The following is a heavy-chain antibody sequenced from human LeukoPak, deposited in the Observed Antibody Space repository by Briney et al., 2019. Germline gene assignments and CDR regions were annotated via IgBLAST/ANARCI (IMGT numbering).Heavy chain of an antibody. Sequence: SETLSFTCTVSGDSIRSGSYYWSWIRQPAGKGLEWIGRIYTNGDTKYNPSLKSRVTISVNTSQNQFSLKLSSATAADTAVYYCASRHSKQQPYYYYMDIWGKGTTVTVSS. CDR3: ASRHSKQQPYYYYMDI. CDR1: GDSIRSGSYY. V-gene: IGHV4-61*02. D-gene: IGHD6-13*01. CDR2: IYTNGDT. J-gene: IGHJ6*03.